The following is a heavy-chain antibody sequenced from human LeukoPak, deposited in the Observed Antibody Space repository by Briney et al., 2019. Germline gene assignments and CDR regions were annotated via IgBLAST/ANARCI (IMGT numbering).Heavy chain of an antibody. V-gene: IGHV3-23*01. J-gene: IGHJ4*02. D-gene: IGHD5-12*01. Sequence: GGSLRLSCAASGFTFSNYAMNWVRQAPGKGLEWVSTISGGGGITYYADSVKGRFTISRDNSKNTLNLQMNSLRAEDTAVYYCAKDNGGSGYDYFDYWGQGTLVTVSS. CDR1: GFTFSNYA. CDR3: AKDNGGSGYDYFDY. CDR2: ISGGGGIT.